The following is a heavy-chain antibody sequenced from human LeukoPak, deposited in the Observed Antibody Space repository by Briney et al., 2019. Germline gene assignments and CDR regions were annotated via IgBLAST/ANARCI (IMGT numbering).Heavy chain of an antibody. CDR2: IYPGDSDT. CDR1: GYSFTSYW. Sequence: GESLKISCKGSGYSFTSYWIGWVHQMPGKGLEWMGIIYPGDSDTRYSPSFQGQVTISADKSISTAYLQWSSLKASDTAMYYCARPKYNWRGELFFDYWGQGTLVTVSS. V-gene: IGHV5-51*07. J-gene: IGHJ4*02. D-gene: IGHD1-1*01. CDR3: ARPKYNWRGELFFDY.